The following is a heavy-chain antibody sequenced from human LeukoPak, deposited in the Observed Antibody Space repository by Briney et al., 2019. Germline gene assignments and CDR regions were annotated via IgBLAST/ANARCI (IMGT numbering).Heavy chain of an antibody. CDR1: GFTFSNAW. Sequence: GGSLRLSCAASGFTFSNAWMSWVRQAPGKGLEWVGRIKSKADGGTTDYAAPVKGRFTISRDDSKNALYLQMDSLKTEDTAVFYCTTLSWSGYLDYGGQGTLVTVSS. J-gene: IGHJ4*02. CDR2: IKSKADGGTT. D-gene: IGHD3-3*01. CDR3: TTLSWSGYLDY. V-gene: IGHV3-15*01.